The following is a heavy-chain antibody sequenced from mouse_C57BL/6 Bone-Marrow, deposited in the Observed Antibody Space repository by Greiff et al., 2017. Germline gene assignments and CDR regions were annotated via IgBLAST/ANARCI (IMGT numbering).Heavy chain of an antibody. CDR3: ARGALYYDYDVGFAY. V-gene: IGHV1-81*01. CDR2: IYPRSGNT. D-gene: IGHD2-4*01. J-gene: IGHJ3*01. Sequence: VQLQQSGAELARPGASVKLSCKASGYTFTSYGLSWVKQRTGQGLEWIGEIYPRSGNTYYNEKFKGKATLTAAKSSSTAYMELRSLTSEDSAVYFCARGALYYDYDVGFAYWGQGTLVTVSA. CDR1: GYTFTSYG.